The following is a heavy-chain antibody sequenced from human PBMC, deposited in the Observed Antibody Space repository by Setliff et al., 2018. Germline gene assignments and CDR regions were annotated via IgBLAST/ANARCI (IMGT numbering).Heavy chain of an antibody. D-gene: IGHD3-10*01. Sequence: SETLSLTCTVSGYSISNDYFWGWIRQPPGKGLEWIGSIYHSGSTSYYPSLKSRVTMSVDTSKNQFSLKLSSVTAADTAVYYCAREKGNREAPELRGLYYYYMDVWGKGTTVTVSS. V-gene: IGHV4-38-2*02. J-gene: IGHJ6*03. CDR2: IYHSGST. CDR3: AREKGNREAPELRGLYYYYMDV. CDR1: GYSISNDYF.